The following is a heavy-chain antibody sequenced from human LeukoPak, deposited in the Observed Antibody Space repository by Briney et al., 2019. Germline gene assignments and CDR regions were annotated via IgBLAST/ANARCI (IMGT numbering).Heavy chain of an antibody. CDR2: ISGGGGST. CDR1: RFTFSSYA. J-gene: IGHJ4*02. V-gene: IGHV3-23*01. CDR3: ARDFLWLVDY. Sequence: GGSLRLSCAASRFTFSSYAMSWVRQAPGKGLEWVSTISGGGGSTYYADSVKGRFTISRDNSKSTLYLQMNSLRADDTAIYYCARDFLWLVDYWGQGTLVTVSS. D-gene: IGHD6-19*01.